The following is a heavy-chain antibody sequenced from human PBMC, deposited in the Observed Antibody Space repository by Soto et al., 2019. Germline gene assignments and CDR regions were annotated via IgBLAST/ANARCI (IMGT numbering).Heavy chain of an antibody. CDR3: ARDLSEFERGYDWVS. CDR1: GYTFTSYA. CDR2: INAGNGNT. D-gene: IGHD5-12*01. J-gene: IGHJ5*02. V-gene: IGHV1-3*01. Sequence: GASVKVSCKASGYTFTSYAMHWVRQAPGQRLEWKGWINAGNGNTKYSQKFQGRVTITRDTSASTAYMELSSLRSEDTAVYYCARDLSEFERGYDWVSWGQGTLVTVSS.